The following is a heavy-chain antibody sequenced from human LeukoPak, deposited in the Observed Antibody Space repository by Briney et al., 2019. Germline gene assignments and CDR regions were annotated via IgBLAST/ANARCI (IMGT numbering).Heavy chain of an antibody. Sequence: SETLSLTCTVSGGSISSSSYYWGWIRQPPGKGLEWIGRIYYSGSTYYNPSLKSRVTISVDTSKNQFSLKLSSVTAADTAVYYCARMVSGYYLFDYWGQGTLVTVSS. V-gene: IGHV4-39*07. D-gene: IGHD3-22*01. CDR2: IYYSGST. J-gene: IGHJ4*02. CDR1: GGSISSSSYY. CDR3: ARMVSGYYLFDY.